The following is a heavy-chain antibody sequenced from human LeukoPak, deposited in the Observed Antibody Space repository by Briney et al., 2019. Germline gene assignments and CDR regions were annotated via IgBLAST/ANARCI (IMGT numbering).Heavy chain of an antibody. CDR1: GFTFSSYA. CDR2: ISRSGGST. J-gene: IGHJ4*02. CDR3: AKDLDIVVVPAAMQNSNPGGY. D-gene: IGHD2-2*01. Sequence: GGSLRLSCAASGFTFSSYAMSWVRQAPGKGLEWVAAISRSGGSTYYADSVKGRFTISRDNSKNTLYLQMNSLRAEDTAVYYCAKDLDIVVVPAAMQNSNPGGYWGQGTLVTVSS. V-gene: IGHV3-23*01.